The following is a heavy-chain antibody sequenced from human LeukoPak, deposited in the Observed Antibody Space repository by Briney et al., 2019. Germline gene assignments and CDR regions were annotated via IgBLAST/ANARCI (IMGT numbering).Heavy chain of an antibody. CDR1: GGSVSSGSYY. J-gene: IGHJ4*02. D-gene: IGHD5-12*01. CDR2: IYYSGST. CDR3: ARYSGYDYLDY. V-gene: IGHV4-61*01. Sequence: SETLSLTCTVSGGSVSSGSYYWSWIRQPPGKGLEWIGYIYYSGSTNYNPSLKSRVTISVDTSKNQLSLKLSSVTAADTAVYYCARYSGYDYLDYWGQGTLVTVSS.